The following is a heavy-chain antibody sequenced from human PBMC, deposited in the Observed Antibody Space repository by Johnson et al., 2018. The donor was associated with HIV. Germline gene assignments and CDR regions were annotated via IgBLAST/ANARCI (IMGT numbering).Heavy chain of an antibody. V-gene: IGHV3-43D*04. Sequence: LLVESGGVVVQPGGSLRLSCAASGFTFDDYAMHWVRQAPGKGLEWVSLISWDGGSTGYADSVKGRFTISRDNAKNSLYLHMNTLRAEDTALYYCARVVSVAVAGSRQGAVGAFDMWGQGTMVTVSS. CDR1: GFTFDDYA. J-gene: IGHJ3*02. CDR3: ARVVSVAVAGSRQGAVGAFDM. CDR2: ISWDGGST. D-gene: IGHD6-19*01.